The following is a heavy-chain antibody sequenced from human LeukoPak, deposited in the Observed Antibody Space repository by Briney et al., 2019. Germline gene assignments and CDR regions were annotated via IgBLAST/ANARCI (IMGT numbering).Heavy chain of an antibody. CDR1: GYTFTGYY. Sequence: ASVKVSCKASGYTFTGYYMHWVRQAPGQGLEWMGWINPNSRGTDYAQKFQGRVTMTRDTSITTAYMELSRLTSGDTAVYYCARAPPLRLKGVADYWGQGTLVTVSS. V-gene: IGHV1-2*02. D-gene: IGHD3-10*01. CDR2: INPNSRGT. J-gene: IGHJ4*02. CDR3: ARAPPLRLKGVADY.